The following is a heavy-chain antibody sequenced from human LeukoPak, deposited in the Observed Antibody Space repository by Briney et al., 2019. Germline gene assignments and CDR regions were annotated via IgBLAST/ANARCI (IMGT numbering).Heavy chain of an antibody. V-gene: IGHV3-48*03. D-gene: IGHD5-24*01. CDR2: MSRTADRI. Sequence: GGPLRLSCTIFGGTLSTYEFNWVRQAPGKRPEWISYMSRTADRIDHADSVKGRFTMSRDNAKSSVYLQMNSLRVGDTAIYYCATRLPFTGYKNWGQGTLVTVSS. J-gene: IGHJ4*02. CDR1: GGTLSTYE. CDR3: ATRLPFTGYKN.